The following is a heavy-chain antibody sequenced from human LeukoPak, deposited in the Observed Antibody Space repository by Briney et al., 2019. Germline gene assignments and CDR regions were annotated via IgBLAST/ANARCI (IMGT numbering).Heavy chain of an antibody. CDR3: ARVPDDGDYGGWHFHL. J-gene: IGHJ2*01. CDR2: IYYSGST. V-gene: IGHV4-59*01. D-gene: IGHD4-17*01. Sequence: SETLSLTCTVSGGSISNYYWSWIRQSPGRGLEWIGQIYYSGSTTYNPSLKSRLTISVDTSKSQFSLKLSSVTAADTAVYYCARVPDDGDYGGWHFHLWGRGTLVTVSS. CDR1: GGSISNYY.